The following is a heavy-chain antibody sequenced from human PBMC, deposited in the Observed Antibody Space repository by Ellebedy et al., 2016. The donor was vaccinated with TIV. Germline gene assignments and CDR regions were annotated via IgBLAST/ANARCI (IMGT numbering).Heavy chain of an antibody. CDR3: ARAAGSGAYAEYLQH. Sequence: MPSETLSPTCAVFGASSRDNYWNWTAQPPGKGLEWIGEINHSAATNYSPSLKSRFTISVDTSKNQFSLKLSSVTAADTAVYYCARAAGSGAYAEYLQHWGQGTLVTVSS. J-gene: IGHJ1*01. D-gene: IGHD2-15*01. CDR1: GASSRDNY. CDR2: INHSAAT. V-gene: IGHV4-34*01.